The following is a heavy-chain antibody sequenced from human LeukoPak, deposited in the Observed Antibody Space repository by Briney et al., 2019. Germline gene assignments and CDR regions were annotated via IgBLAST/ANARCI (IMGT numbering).Heavy chain of an antibody. V-gene: IGHV1-24*01. CDR1: GYTLTELS. Sequence: ASVKVSCKVSGYTLTELSMHWVRQAPGKGLEWMGGFDPEDGETIYAQKFQGRVTMTEDTSTDTAYMELSSLRSEDTAVYYCARTSGSYSIDAFDIWGQGTMVTVSS. J-gene: IGHJ3*02. CDR3: ARTSGSYSIDAFDI. CDR2: FDPEDGET. D-gene: IGHD1-26*01.